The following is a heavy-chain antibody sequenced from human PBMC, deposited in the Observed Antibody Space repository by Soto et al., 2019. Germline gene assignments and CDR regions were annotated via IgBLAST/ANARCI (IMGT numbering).Heavy chain of an antibody. D-gene: IGHD3-10*01. V-gene: IGHV4-59*11. CDR3: AREARGVISGREG. Sequence: PSVTLSLTCPESAGFHSSQYGRGIGQTPGKGLEWIAHISYNGKTNYNPSLKSRVTISVDSSKSHFSLKLSSVTAADTAFDYCAREARGVISGREGWGQGTTVTVS. CDR1: AGFHSSQY. J-gene: IGHJ6*02. CDR2: ISYNGKT.